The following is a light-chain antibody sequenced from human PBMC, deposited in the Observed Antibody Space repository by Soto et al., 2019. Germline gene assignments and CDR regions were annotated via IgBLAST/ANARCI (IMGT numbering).Light chain of an antibody. CDR2: GAS. V-gene: IGKV3-20*01. J-gene: IGKJ5*01. CDR3: QQYGSSSIT. CDR1: QSVSSSY. Sequence: EIVLTQSPGTLSLSPGESAPLSCRASQSVSSSYLAWYQQKPGQAPRLLIYGASSRATGIPDRFSGSGSGTDFTLTISRLEPEEFAVYYCQQYGSSSITFGQGTRLEIK.